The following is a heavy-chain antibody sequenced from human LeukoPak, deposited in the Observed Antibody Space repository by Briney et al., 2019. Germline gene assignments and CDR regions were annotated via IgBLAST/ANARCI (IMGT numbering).Heavy chain of an antibody. CDR2: ISASGGST. V-gene: IGHV3-23*01. J-gene: IGHJ3*02. CDR3: ARIVALMGDAFDI. Sequence: GGSLRLSCAASGFTFSNYAMGWVRQAPGKGLEWVSSISASGGSTYYADSVKGRFTISRDNSKNTLYLQMNSQRAEDTAVYYCARIVALMGDAFDIWGQGTMVTVSS. D-gene: IGHD5-12*01. CDR1: GFTFSNYA.